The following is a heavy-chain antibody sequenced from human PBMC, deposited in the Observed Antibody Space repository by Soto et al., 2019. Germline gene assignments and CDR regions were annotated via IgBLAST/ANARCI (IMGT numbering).Heavy chain of an antibody. Sequence: GGSLILSWASSGFKFSSYSMHLVRPTPGKGLEWVTVISYGGSNKYYADSVKGRFTISRDNSKNTLYLQMNSLRAEDTAVYYCERDRGFLSLPAATDYWGQGTLVTVSS. V-gene: IGHV3-30-3*01. J-gene: IGHJ4*02. CDR1: GFKFSSYS. CDR2: ISYGGSNK. D-gene: IGHD2-2*01. CDR3: ERDRGFLSLPAATDY.